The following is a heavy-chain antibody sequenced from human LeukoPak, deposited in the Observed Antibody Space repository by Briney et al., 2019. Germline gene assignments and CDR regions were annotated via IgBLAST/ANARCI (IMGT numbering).Heavy chain of an antibody. CDR1: GYTFTSYG. J-gene: IGHJ5*02. CDR2: ISAYNGNT. D-gene: IGHD2-2*01. Sequence: GASVKVYCKASGYTFTSYGISWVRQAPGQGLEWMGWISAYNGNTNYAQKLQGRVTMTTDTSTSTAYMELRSLRSDDTAVYYCARAHCSSTSCPYNWFDPWGQGTLVTVSS. CDR3: ARAHCSSTSCPYNWFDP. V-gene: IGHV1-18*01.